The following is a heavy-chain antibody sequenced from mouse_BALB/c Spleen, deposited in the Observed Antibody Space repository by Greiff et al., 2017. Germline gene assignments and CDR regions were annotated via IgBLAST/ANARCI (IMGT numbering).Heavy chain of an antibody. Sequence: VQLKESGGGLVQPGGSLRLSCATSGFTFTDYYMSWVRQPPGKALEWLGFIRNKANGYTTEYSASVKGRFTISRDNSQSILYLQMNTLRAEDSATYYCARASDGLDYWGQGTTLTVSS. CDR1: GFTFTDYY. V-gene: IGHV7-3*02. J-gene: IGHJ2*01. CDR2: IRNKANGYTT. D-gene: IGHD2-3*01. CDR3: ARASDGLDY.